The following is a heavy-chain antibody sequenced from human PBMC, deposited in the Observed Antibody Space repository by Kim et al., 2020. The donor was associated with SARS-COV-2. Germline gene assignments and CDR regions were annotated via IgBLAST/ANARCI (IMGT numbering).Heavy chain of an antibody. V-gene: IGHV3-7*01. Sequence: VDSVKARFTIPRDNANNSLYLQMISLRAEDTAVYYCASHGIQAAGLNFDYWGQGTLVTVSS. CDR3: ASHGIQAAGLNFDY. D-gene: IGHD6-13*01. J-gene: IGHJ4*02.